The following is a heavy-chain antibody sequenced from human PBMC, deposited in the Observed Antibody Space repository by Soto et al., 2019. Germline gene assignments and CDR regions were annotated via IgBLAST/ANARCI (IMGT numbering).Heavy chain of an antibody. CDR1: GFTFSSYG. J-gene: IGHJ6*03. Sequence: GGSLRLSCAASGFTFSSYGMHWVRQAPGKGLEWVAVIWYDGSKKYYADSVKGRFTISRDNSKNTLYLQMNSLRAEDTAVYYCARAACSSTSCWNYRHYYYYMDVWGKGTTVTVSS. D-gene: IGHD2-2*01. CDR2: IWYDGSKK. CDR3: ARAACSSTSCWNYRHYYYYMDV. V-gene: IGHV3-33*01.